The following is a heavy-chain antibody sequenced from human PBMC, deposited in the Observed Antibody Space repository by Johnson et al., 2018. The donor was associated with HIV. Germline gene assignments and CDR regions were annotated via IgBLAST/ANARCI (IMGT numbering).Heavy chain of an antibody. Sequence: VQLVESGGGVVQPGTSLRLSCAASGFTFSSFAMHWVRQAPGKGLEWMAFISYDGRNKYYADSVKGRFTISRDNSKNTLYLQMNSLRAEDTAMYYCASGVTARAPLLIWGQGTMVTVSS. CDR1: GFTFSSFA. D-gene: IGHD6-6*01. CDR2: ISYDGRNK. CDR3: ASGVTARAPLLI. V-gene: IGHV3-30*04. J-gene: IGHJ3*02.